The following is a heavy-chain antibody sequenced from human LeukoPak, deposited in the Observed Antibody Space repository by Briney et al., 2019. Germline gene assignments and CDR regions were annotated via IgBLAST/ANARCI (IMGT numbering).Heavy chain of an antibody. CDR1: GYTFTGYY. CDR2: INPNSGGT. CDR3: ARVLVGDSSGYYYGDAFDI. D-gene: IGHD3-22*01. V-gene: IGHV1-2*02. J-gene: IGHJ3*02. Sequence: ASVKVSCKASGYTFTGYYMHWVRQAPGQGLEWMGWINPNSGGTNYAQKFQGRVTMTRDTSISTAYMELSRLRSDDTAVYYCARVLVGDSSGYYYGDAFDIWGQGTMVTVSS.